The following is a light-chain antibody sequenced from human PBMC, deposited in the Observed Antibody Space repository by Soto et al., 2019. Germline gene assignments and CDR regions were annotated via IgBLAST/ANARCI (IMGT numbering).Light chain of an antibody. CDR1: SSDVGGYNY. CDR3: CSYAGTYPVV. CDR2: DVS. Sequence: QSALTQPCSVSGSPGRSVTISCTGTSSDVGGYNYVSWYQQHPGKAPRVMIYDVSKRPSGVPDRFSGSKSGNTASLTISGLQAEDEADYHCCSYAGTYPVVFGGGTKLTVL. V-gene: IGLV2-11*01. J-gene: IGLJ2*01.